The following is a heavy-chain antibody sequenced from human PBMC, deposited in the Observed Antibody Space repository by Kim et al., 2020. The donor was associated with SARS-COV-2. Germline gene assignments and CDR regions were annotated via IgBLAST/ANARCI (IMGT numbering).Heavy chain of an antibody. V-gene: IGHV3-13*04. CDR1: GFTFSSYD. D-gene: IGHD1-20*01. CDR2: IGSKGDS. J-gene: IGHJ2*01. Sequence: GGSLRLSCAASGFTFSSYDMHWVRQGTEKGLEWVSSIGSKGDSYYPDSVKDRLIITSENDKDNFFFQLNSLRAEDTAAYYYARGPIVTGIRATKGYFDL. CDR3: ARGPIVTGIRATKGYFDL.